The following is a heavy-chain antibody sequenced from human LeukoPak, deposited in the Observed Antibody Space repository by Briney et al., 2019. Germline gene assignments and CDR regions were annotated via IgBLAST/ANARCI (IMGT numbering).Heavy chain of an antibody. J-gene: IGHJ4*02. V-gene: IGHV1-2*02. Sequence: ASVKVSCKASEYTFTGYYIHWVRQAPGQGLEWMGWVIPSSGATNYAQQFQGRLTLTRDTSISTAYMQLSSLTSNDTAVYFCARDWKLRYSQGGFDSWGQGTLVTVSS. CDR1: EYTFTGYY. CDR3: ARDWKLRYSQGGFDS. D-gene: IGHD3-9*01. CDR2: VIPSSGAT.